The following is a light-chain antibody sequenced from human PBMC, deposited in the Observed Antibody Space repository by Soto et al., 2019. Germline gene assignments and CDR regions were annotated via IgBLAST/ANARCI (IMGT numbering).Light chain of an antibody. CDR3: LQHNTYPLS. J-gene: IGKJ4*01. CDR1: RGISHY. CDR2: GAS. Sequence: DIQMTQSPSAMSASVGDRVTITCRASRGISHYLAWFQQRPGKVPKRLIYGASTLESGVPSRFSGSGSGTEFTLTISSLPPEDFATYYCLQHNTYPLSFGGGTKVAMK. V-gene: IGKV1-17*03.